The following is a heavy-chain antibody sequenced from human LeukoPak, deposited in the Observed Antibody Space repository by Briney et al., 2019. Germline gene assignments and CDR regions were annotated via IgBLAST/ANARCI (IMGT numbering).Heavy chain of an antibody. J-gene: IGHJ4*02. CDR1: GYSFTSYW. CDR2: TYPGDSDT. CDR3: ARFSGGFDY. Sequence: GESLKISCKGSGYSFTSYWIAWVRQMPGKGLECMGITYPGDSDTTYSPSFQGQVTISADKSFSTAYLQWSSLKASDSAMYYCARFSGGFDYWGQGTLVTVSS. D-gene: IGHD2-15*01. V-gene: IGHV5-51*01.